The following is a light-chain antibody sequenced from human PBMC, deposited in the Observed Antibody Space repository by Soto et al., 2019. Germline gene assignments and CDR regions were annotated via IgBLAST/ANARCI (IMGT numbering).Light chain of an antibody. CDR1: QSVSSSY. CDR3: QHYGGSPPVT. V-gene: IGKV3-20*01. CDR2: GAS. J-gene: IGKJ2*01. Sequence: EIVLTQSPGTLSLSPGERATLSCRASQSVSSSYLAWYQQKPGLAPRLLIYGASSRATGIPDRFSGSGSGADFTLTISRLKPEDFAVYYCQHYGGSPPVTFGQGTKLEIK.